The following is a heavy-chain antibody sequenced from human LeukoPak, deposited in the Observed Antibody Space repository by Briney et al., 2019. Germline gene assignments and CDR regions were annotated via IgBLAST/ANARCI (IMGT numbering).Heavy chain of an antibody. D-gene: IGHD3-3*01. CDR3: ARAADFWSGRSFDY. CDR1: GGSISSYY. CDR2: IYYSGST. Sequence: SETLSLTCTVSGGSISSYYWSWIRQPPGQGLEWIGYIYYSGSTNYNPSLKSRVTISVDTSKNQFSLKLSSVTAADTAVYYCARAADFWSGRSFDYWGQGTLVTVSS. V-gene: IGHV4-59*01. J-gene: IGHJ4*02.